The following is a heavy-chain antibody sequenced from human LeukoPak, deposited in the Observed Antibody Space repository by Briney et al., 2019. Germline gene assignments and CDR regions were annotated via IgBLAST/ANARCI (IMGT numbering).Heavy chain of an antibody. CDR1: GGTFSSYA. J-gene: IGHJ6*03. Sequence: PGASVKVSCKASGGTFSSYAISWVRQAPGQGLEWMGGIIPIFGTANYAQKFQGRVTITADESTSTAHMELSSLRSEDTAVYYCARSLGGIVGWYYYMDVWGKGTTVTVSS. CDR2: IIPIFGTA. CDR3: ARSLGGIVGWYYYMDV. V-gene: IGHV1-69*13. D-gene: IGHD3-22*01.